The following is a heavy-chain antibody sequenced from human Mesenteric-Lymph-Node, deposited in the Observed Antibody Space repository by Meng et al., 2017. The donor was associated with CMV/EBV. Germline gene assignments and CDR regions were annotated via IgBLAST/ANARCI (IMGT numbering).Heavy chain of an antibody. J-gene: IGHJ5*02. CDR1: GFTFSSYG. CDR3: ARDEYCDVWSGSYYNWFDP. V-gene: IGHV3-30*02. CDR2: IRYDGSNN. D-gene: IGHD3-3*01. Sequence: GGSLRLSCAASGFTFSSYGMHWVRQAPGKGLEWVAFIRYDGSNNYYADSVKGRFTISRDNSKNTLYLQMNSLRAEDTAVYYCARDEYCDVWSGSYYNWFDPRGQGTLVTVSS.